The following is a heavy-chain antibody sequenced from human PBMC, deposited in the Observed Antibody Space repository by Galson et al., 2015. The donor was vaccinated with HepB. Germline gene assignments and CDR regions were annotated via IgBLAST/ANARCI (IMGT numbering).Heavy chain of an antibody. CDR1: GSTFTSYT. V-gene: IGHV1-3*01. J-gene: IGHJ3*02. Sequence: SGKVSSTASGSTFTSYTIHLVRPAPGQRLEWMAWSNAGNGNTKYSQKFQGRVTITRDTSESPAYMELSRLRSEETAVYYWARDPYHISLFDIWGQGTMVTVFS. CDR2: SNAGNGNT. D-gene: IGHD2-21*01. CDR3: ARDPYHISLFDI.